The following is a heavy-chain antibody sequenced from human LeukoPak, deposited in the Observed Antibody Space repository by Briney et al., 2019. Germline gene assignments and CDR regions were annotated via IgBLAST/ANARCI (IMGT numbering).Heavy chain of an antibody. Sequence: GGSLRRSCAASGFTFSSYSMSWVRQAPGKGLEWVSTISGSGDNTYYADSLKGRFTISRDNSKNTLYLQVNSLRAEDTALYYCAKAPGSTWAAFDSWGQGTLVTVSS. CDR3: AKAPGSTWAAFDS. V-gene: IGHV3-23*01. J-gene: IGHJ4*02. D-gene: IGHD6-13*01. CDR1: GFTFSSYS. CDR2: ISGSGDNT.